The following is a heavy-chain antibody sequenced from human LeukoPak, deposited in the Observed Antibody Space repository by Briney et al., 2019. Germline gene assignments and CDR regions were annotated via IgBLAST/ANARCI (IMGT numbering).Heavy chain of an antibody. CDR1: GGSISSSSYY. Sequence: SETLSLTCTVSGGSISSSSYYWGWIRQPPGKGLEWIGSIYYSGSTYYNPSLKSRVTISVDTSKNQFSLKLSSVTAADTAVYYCAMAAGMGYFDYWGQGTLVTVSS. CDR2: IYYSGST. D-gene: IGHD6-13*01. CDR3: AMAAGMGYFDY. V-gene: IGHV4-39*07. J-gene: IGHJ4*02.